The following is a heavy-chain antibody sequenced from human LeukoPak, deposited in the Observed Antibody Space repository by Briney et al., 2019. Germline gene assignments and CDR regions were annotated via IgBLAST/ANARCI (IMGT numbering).Heavy chain of an antibody. Sequence: SQTLSLTCAISGDSVSSNSAAWNWIRQSPSRGLEWLGRTYYRSKWYNDYAVSVKSRITINPDTSKNQFSLRLNSVTPEDTAVYYCAREERSSWYNGWFDPWGQGTLVTVSS. J-gene: IGHJ5*02. D-gene: IGHD6-13*01. V-gene: IGHV6-1*01. CDR3: AREERSSWYNGWFDP. CDR2: TYYRSKWYN. CDR1: GDSVSSNSAA.